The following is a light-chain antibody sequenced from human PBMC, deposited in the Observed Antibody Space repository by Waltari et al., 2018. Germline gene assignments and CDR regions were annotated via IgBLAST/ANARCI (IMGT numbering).Light chain of an antibody. Sequence: EIVMTQSPATLSVSPGDRATLSCRASQTISSNLAWYQQRPGQAPRLLIYGASNRATGIPARFSGTGSETEFTLTISSLQSEDLAVYYCQQYNNWPPLFTFGPGTKVDMK. CDR3: QQYNNWPPLFT. V-gene: IGKV3D-15*01. J-gene: IGKJ3*01. CDR2: GAS. CDR1: QTISSN.